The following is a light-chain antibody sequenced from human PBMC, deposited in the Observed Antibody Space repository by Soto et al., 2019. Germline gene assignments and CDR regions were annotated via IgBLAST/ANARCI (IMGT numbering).Light chain of an antibody. V-gene: IGLV1-51*01. CDR2: DDN. Sequence: QPALTQPPSVSAAPGQKVTISCSGSSSNIGGNSVSWYQQLPGTAPTLLIYDDNKRPSGIPDRFSGSKSGTSATLGITGFQTGDEADYYCGSWDSSLSAYVFGTGTKVTVL. CDR1: SSNIGGNS. J-gene: IGLJ1*01. CDR3: GSWDSSLSAYV.